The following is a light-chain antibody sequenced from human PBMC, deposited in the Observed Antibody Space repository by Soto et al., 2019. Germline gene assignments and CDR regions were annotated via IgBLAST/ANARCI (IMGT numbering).Light chain of an antibody. CDR2: AAS. CDR3: HHVTPYPLP. Sequence: IQLTQSPSSLSASVGDRVTITCRASQGISTYLAWYQQKPGRAPKLLNYAASTLQSGVPSRFSGSGSGTDFTLTISSLQPEDFATYYCHHVTPYPLPFGGGTKVDIK. J-gene: IGKJ4*01. V-gene: IGKV1-9*01. CDR1: QGISTY.